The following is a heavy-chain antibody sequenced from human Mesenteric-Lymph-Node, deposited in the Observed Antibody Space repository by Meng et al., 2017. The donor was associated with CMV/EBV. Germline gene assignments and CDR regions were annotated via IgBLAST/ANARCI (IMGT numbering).Heavy chain of an antibody. CDR3: ARNPNQGYSGYGLGFDY. V-gene: IGHV4-31*02. J-gene: IGHJ4*02. CDR1: SITSGYYY. Sequence: SITSGYYYWSWIRQHPGKGLEWIGYIYYSGSTYYNPSLKSRLTISLDTSKNQFSLKLSSVTAADTAVYYCARNPNQGYSGYGLGFDYWGQGTLVTVSS. CDR2: IYYSGST. D-gene: IGHD5-12*01.